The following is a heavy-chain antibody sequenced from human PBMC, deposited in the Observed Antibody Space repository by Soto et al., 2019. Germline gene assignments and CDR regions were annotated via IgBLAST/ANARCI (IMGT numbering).Heavy chain of an antibody. CDR3: ARAPDIVVVVAATHGQWFDP. CDR1: GGSFSGYY. Sequence: ASETLSLTCAVYGGSFSGYYWSWIRQPPGKGLEWIGEINHSGSTNYNPSLKSRVTISVDTSKNQFSLKLSSVTAADTAVYYCARAPDIVVVVAATHGQWFDPWGQGTLVTVSS. CDR2: INHSGST. V-gene: IGHV4-34*01. D-gene: IGHD2-15*01. J-gene: IGHJ5*02.